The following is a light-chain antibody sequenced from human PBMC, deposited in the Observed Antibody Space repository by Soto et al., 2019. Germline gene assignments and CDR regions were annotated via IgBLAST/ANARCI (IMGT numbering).Light chain of an antibody. Sequence: DIQMTQSPSSLSASVGDRVTITCQASHDITSYLNWYQHKPGKAHKLLIYDASILVAGVPRRFSGRGSRTDFTFTISSVQAEDVATYYCQKCDYLPIFGPGTTVDFK. CDR3: QKCDYLPI. J-gene: IGKJ3*01. CDR2: DAS. CDR1: HDITSY. V-gene: IGKV1-33*01.